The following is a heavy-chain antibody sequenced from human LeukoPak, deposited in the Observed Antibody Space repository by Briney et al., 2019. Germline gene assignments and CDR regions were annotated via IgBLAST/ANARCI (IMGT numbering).Heavy chain of an antibody. Sequence: EGSLRLSCAVSGLTLSSYRMHGVRQAPGKGLVWVSAIETDGKSATYADSVKGRFTISRDNAKNTLYLQMNSLRAEDTAVYFCARDYQGLHYWGQGTLVTVSS. CDR2: IETDGKSA. D-gene: IGHD3-16*02. CDR1: GLTLSSYR. CDR3: ARDYQGLHY. V-gene: IGHV3-74*01. J-gene: IGHJ4*02.